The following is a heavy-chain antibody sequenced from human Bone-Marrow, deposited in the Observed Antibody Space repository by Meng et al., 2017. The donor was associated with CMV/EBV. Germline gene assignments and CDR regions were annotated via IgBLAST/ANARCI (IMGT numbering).Heavy chain of an antibody. Sequence: SVKVSCKASGYTFTSFYMQWVRQAPGQGFEWMGRIIPMVGIPNNAQKFQDRVTITADESTSTAYMELSSLRSDDTAIYYCAKDCRTNSCYKRGLAWGQGTLVTVSS. V-gene: IGHV1-69*04. CDR3: AKDCRTNSCYKRGLA. CDR1: GYTFTSFY. J-gene: IGHJ4*02. D-gene: IGHD2-2*02. CDR2: IIPMVGIP.